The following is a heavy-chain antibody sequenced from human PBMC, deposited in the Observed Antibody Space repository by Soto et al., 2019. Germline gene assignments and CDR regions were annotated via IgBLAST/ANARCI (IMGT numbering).Heavy chain of an antibody. J-gene: IGHJ6*02. D-gene: IGHD6-19*01. CDR3: GGFTKSRGWYVGLYFLYGMDA. Sequence: SETLSLTCAVSGGSISSGGYSWSWIRQPPGKGLEWIGYIYHSGSTYYNPSLKSRVTISVDRSKNQFSLKLSSVTAADTAVYFFGGFTKSRGWYVGLYFLYGMDAWGQGRAVT. CDR2: IYHSGST. V-gene: IGHV4-30-2*01. CDR1: GGSISSGGYS.